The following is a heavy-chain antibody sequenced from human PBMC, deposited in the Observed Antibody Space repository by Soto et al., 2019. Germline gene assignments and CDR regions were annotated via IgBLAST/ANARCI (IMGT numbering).Heavy chain of an antibody. V-gene: IGHV4-34*01. Sequence: QVQLQQWGAGLLKPSETLSLTCAVYGGSFSGYYWSWIRQPPGKGLEWIGEINHSGSTNYNPSLKRRVTISVATSKNLFSLELGSVTAADTAVYYCAREYGDYGVIDYWGQGTLVTVSS. D-gene: IGHD4-17*01. CDR2: INHSGST. CDR3: AREYGDYGVIDY. CDR1: GGSFSGYY. J-gene: IGHJ4*02.